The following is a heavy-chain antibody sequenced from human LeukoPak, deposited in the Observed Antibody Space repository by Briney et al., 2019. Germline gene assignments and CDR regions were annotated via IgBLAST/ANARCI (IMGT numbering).Heavy chain of an antibody. D-gene: IGHD2-2*01. J-gene: IGHJ5*02. Sequence: SETLSLTCTVSGGSISSGGYYWSWIRQHPGKGLEWIGYIYYSGSTYYNPSLKSRVTISVDTSKNQFSLKLSSVTAADTAVYYCAREGYCSSTSCYGNWFDPWGQGTLVTVSS. CDR2: IYYSGST. V-gene: IGHV4-31*03. CDR1: GGSISSGGYY. CDR3: AREGYCSSTSCYGNWFDP.